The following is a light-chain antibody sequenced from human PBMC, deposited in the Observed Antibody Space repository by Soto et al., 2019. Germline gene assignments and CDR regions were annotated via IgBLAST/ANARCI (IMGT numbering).Light chain of an antibody. V-gene: IGKV3-15*01. J-gene: IGKJ1*01. CDR2: GAS. CDR3: QQYASSPRT. Sequence: EIVMTPSPATLSVSPVERATLSCRASQSVSSNLAWYQQKPGQAPRLLIYGASTRATGIPARFSGSGSGTEFTLIISRLEPEDSAVYYCQQYASSPRTFGQGTKVDIK. CDR1: QSVSSN.